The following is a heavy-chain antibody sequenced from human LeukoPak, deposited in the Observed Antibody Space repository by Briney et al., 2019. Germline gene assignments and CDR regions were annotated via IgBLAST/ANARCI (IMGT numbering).Heavy chain of an antibody. V-gene: IGHV4-34*01. J-gene: IGHJ6*02. Sequence: SETLSLTCAVYGGSFSGYYWSWIRQPPGKGLEWIGEINHSGSTNYNPSLKSRVTISADTSKNQFSLKLSSVTAADTAVYYCARSSSGWYNYYGMDVWGQGTTVTVSS. CDR3: ARSSSGWYNYYGMDV. CDR1: GGSFSGYY. D-gene: IGHD6-19*01. CDR2: INHSGST.